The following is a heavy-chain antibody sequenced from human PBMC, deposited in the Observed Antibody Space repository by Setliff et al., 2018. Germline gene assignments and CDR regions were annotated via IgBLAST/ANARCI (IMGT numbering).Heavy chain of an antibody. Sequence: ASVKVSCKVSGYTFTSYAMNWVRQAPGQGLEWMGWIHTNTGNPTYAQGFTGRFVFSLDTSVSTTYLQISSLKAEDTAVYYCARGEYTSLPSGVYYHMDVWGKGTTVTVS. CDR2: IHTNTGNP. CDR3: ARGEYTSLPSGVYYHMDV. CDR1: GYTFTSYA. D-gene: IGHD6-6*01. V-gene: IGHV7-4-1*02. J-gene: IGHJ6*03.